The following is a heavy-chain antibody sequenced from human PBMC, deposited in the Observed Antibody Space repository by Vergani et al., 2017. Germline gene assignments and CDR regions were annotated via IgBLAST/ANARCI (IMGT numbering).Heavy chain of an antibody. CDR2: IYYSGST. Sequence: QVQLQESGPGLVKTSETLSLTCTVSGGSISSYYWSWIRQPPGKGLEWIGYIYYSGSTNYNPSLKSRVTISVDTSKNQFSLKLSSVTAADTAVYYCARCTGDGPEYMDVWGKGTTVTVSS. V-gene: IGHV4-59*01. D-gene: IGHD3-10*01. CDR1: GGSISSYY. CDR3: ARCTGDGPEYMDV. J-gene: IGHJ6*03.